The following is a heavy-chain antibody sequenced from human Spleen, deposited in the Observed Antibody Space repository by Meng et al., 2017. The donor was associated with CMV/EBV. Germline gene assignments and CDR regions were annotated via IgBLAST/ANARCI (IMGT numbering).Heavy chain of an antibody. CDR3: ARGRHDTDAFDI. CDR1: GGSFSGYA. J-gene: IGHJ3*02. V-gene: IGHV1-8*01. CDR2: MNPNSGNT. Sequence: ASVKVSCKASGGSFSGYAITWVRQATGQGLEWMGWMNPNSGNTGYAQKFQGRVTITRNTSISTAYMELSSLRSEDTAVYYCARGRHDTDAFDIWGQGTMVTVSS.